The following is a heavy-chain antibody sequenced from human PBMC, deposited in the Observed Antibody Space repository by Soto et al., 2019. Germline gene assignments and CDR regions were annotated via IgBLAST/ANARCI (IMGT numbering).Heavy chain of an antibody. CDR1: GFTFSSYC. CDR2: IWHDGVNK. Sequence: PGGSLRLSCAASGFTFSSYCVHWVRQAPCKGLEWVAFIWHDGVNKFYAESVKGRFTISRDNSKNTLYLQMTSLSAEDTAMYYCARDGDFNTGFGKDYWGRRTLVTVCS. V-gene: IGHV3-33*01. J-gene: IGHJ4*02. D-gene: IGHD3-16*01. CDR3: ARDGDFNTGFGKDY.